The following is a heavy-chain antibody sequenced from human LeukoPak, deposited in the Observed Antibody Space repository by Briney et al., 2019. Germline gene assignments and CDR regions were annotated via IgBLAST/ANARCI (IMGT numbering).Heavy chain of an antibody. CDR1: SYSVGSSHW. V-gene: IGHV4-4*02. CDR2: IYHNGRT. D-gene: IGHD1-26*01. CDR3: AAWEVRSAFDY. Sequence: SGTLSLTCVVSSYSVGSSHWWRWVRQPPGKGLEWIGEIYHNGRTNYNPSLKSRVTISVDKSNNHFSLKLSSVTAAATAVYYCAAWEVRSAFDYWGQGTLVTVSS. J-gene: IGHJ4*02.